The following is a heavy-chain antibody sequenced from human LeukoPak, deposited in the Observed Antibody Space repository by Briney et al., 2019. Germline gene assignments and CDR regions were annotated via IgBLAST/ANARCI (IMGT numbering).Heavy chain of an antibody. J-gene: IGHJ4*02. V-gene: IGHV4-4*07. CDR3: ASVDSGSLVFDY. Sequence: SETLSLTCTVSGGSISSYYWSWIRQPAGKGLEWIGRIYTSGSTNYNPSLKSRVTMSVDTSENQFSLKLSSVTAADTAVYYCASVDSGSLVFDYWGQGTLVTVSS. CDR1: GGSISSYY. CDR2: IYTSGST. D-gene: IGHD1-26*01.